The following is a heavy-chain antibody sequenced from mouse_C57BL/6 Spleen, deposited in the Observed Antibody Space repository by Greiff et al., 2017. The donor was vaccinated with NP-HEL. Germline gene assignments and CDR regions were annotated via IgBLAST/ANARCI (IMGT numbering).Heavy chain of an antibody. CDR3: ARLQTAHYYAMDY. D-gene: IGHD3-2*01. CDR2: ISSGGSYT. Sequence: EVMLVESGGDLVKPGGSLKLSCAASGFTFSSYGMSWVRQTPDKRLEWVATISSGGSYTYYPDSVKGRFTISRDNAKNTLYLQMSSLKSEDTAMYYCARLQTAHYYAMDYWGQGTSVTVSS. CDR1: GFTFSSYG. V-gene: IGHV5-6*01. J-gene: IGHJ4*01.